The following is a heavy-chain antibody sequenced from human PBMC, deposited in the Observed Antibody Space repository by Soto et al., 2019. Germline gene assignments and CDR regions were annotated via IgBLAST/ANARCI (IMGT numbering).Heavy chain of an antibody. V-gene: IGHV3-23*01. J-gene: IGHJ4*02. CDR1: GFTFSSYA. D-gene: IGHD3-16*02. CDR3: AKPPITFGGVIVTRQYYFDY. Sequence: EVQLLESGGGLVQPGGSLRLSCEASGFTFSSYAMSGARQAPGKGLEWVSVIMGSGGSTYYADSVKGRFTISRDNSKNTLYLQMNSLRAEDTAVYYCAKPPITFGGVIVTRQYYFDYWGQGTLVTVSS. CDR2: IMGSGGST.